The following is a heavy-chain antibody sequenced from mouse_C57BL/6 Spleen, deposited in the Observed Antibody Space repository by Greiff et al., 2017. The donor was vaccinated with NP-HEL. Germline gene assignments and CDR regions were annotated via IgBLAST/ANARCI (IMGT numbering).Heavy chain of an antibody. CDR2: IRNKANNHAT. Sequence: EVQRVESGGGLVQPGGSMKLSCAASGFTFSDAWMDWVRQSPEKGLEWVAEIRNKANNHATYYAESVKGRFTISRDDSKSSVYLQMNSLRAEDTGIYYCTRQLLYYFDYWGQGTTLTVSS. D-gene: IGHD4-1*02. CDR3: TRQLLYYFDY. V-gene: IGHV6-6*01. CDR1: GFTFSDAW. J-gene: IGHJ2*01.